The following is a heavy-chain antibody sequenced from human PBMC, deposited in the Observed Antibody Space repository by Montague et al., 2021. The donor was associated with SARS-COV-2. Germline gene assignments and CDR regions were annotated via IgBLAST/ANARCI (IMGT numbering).Heavy chain of an antibody. Sequence: SETLSLTCAVYGGSFSGYYWSWIRQPPGKGLEWIGEIYHSGSTNYNPSLKSRVTISMDTSKNQFSLKLSSVTAADTAVYYCARGVRQLGVRYYYYYIDVWDKGTTVTVSS. D-gene: IGHD6-6*01. J-gene: IGHJ6*03. V-gene: IGHV4-34*01. CDR3: ARGVRQLGVRYYYYYIDV. CDR2: IYHSGST. CDR1: GGSFSGYY.